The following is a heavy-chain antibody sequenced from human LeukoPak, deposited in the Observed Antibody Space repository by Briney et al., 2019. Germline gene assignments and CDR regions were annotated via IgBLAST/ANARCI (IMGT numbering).Heavy chain of an antibody. CDR2: ISSSGSTI. CDR1: GFTVSSNY. V-gene: IGHV3-11*04. J-gene: IGHJ4*02. Sequence: GGSLRLSCAASGFTVSSNYMSWIRQAPGKGLEWVSYISSSGSTIYYADSVKGRFTISRDNAKNSLYLQMNSLRAEDTAVYYCARDGGYSYGYVADYWGQGTLVTVSS. D-gene: IGHD5-18*01. CDR3: ARDGGYSYGYVADY.